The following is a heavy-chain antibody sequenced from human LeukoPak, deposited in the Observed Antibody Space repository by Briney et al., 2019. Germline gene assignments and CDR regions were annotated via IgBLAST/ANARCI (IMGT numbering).Heavy chain of an antibody. CDR3: ARIRGSRYYFDY. CDR2: IDWDGDK. J-gene: IGHJ4*02. V-gene: IGHV2-70*11. Sequence: ESGPTLVNPTQTLPLTCTFSGFSLSTRGMCVSWIRQPPGKALEWLARIDWDGDKYYNTSLKTRLTISKDTSKNQVVLTMTNMDPVDTATYYCARIRGSRYYFDYWGQGTLVTVSS. D-gene: IGHD6-13*01. CDR1: GFSLSTRGMC.